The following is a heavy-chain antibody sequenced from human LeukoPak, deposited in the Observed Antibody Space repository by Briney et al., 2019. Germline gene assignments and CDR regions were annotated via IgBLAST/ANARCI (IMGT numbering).Heavy chain of an antibody. D-gene: IGHD3-10*01. CDR2: ISGSGGST. J-gene: IGHJ4*02. V-gene: IGHV3-23*01. CDR1: GFTFSSYA. CDR3: AKAHSGGSGMFFVFDY. Sequence: TGGSLRLSCAAYGFTFSSYAMSWVRQAPGKGLEWVSAISGSGGSTYYADSVKGRFTISRDNSKNTLYLQMNSLRAEDTAVYYCAKAHSGGSGMFFVFDYWGQGTLVTVSS.